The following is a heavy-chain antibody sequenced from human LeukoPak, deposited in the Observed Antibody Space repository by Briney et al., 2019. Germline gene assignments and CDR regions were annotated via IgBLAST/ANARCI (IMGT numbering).Heavy chain of an antibody. J-gene: IGHJ6*03. V-gene: IGHV4-59*01. Sequence: PSETLSLTCTVSGGSISSYYWTWIRQPPGKGLEWIGYVDHTGSTNFNPSLNGRVSISRDTTKNLFSLRLRSVTAADTAVYFCARGRVSSSTWYSTYYYYFYMDVWGKGTTVTVSS. D-gene: IGHD1-1*01. CDR1: GGSISSYY. CDR2: VDHTGST. CDR3: ARGRVSSSTWYSTYYYYFYMDV.